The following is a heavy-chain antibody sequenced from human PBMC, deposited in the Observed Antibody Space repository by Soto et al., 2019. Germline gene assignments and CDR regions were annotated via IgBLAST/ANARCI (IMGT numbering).Heavy chain of an antibody. J-gene: IGHJ1*01. CDR2: ISGSGGST. V-gene: IGHV3-23*01. D-gene: IGHD2-21*02. CDR3: AKAAYCGGDCYSGAEYYQH. Sequence: EVQLLESGGGLVQPGGSLRLSCAASVFTFSSYAMSWVRQAPGKGLEWVSAISGSGGSTYYADSVKGRFTISRDNSKNTLYLQMNSLRAEDTAVYYCAKAAYCGGDCYSGAEYYQHWGQGTLVTVSS. CDR1: VFTFSSYA.